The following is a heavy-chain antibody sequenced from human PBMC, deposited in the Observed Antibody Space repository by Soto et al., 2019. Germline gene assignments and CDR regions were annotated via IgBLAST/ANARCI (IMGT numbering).Heavy chain of an antibody. Sequence: QEQLVESGGGVVQPGRPLRLSCAASEFTFSPYPMHWVRQAPGKGLEWVAVISFDGATKYYADSVKGRFAISRDNSMNTLYLQMNSLRTEDTAVYCCAKDQSASSNSYHAMDVWGPGTTVTVSS. CDR3: AKDQSASSNSYHAMDV. D-gene: IGHD6-6*01. J-gene: IGHJ6*02. V-gene: IGHV3-30*09. CDR2: ISFDGATK. CDR1: EFTFSPYP.